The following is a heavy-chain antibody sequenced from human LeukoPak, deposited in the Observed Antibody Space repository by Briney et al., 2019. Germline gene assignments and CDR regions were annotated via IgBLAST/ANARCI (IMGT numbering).Heavy chain of an antibody. V-gene: IGHV3-23*01. J-gene: IGHJ4*02. Sequence: QPGVSLRLSCAASGFTFSSYVMSWVRQAPGKGLEWVSAISGSGGSTYYADSVKGRFTISRDNSKNTLYLQMNSLRAKDTAVYYCAKDLEGRGYSYGIDYWGQGTLVTVSS. D-gene: IGHD5-18*01. CDR1: GFTFSSYV. CDR2: ISGSGGST. CDR3: AKDLEGRGYSYGIDY.